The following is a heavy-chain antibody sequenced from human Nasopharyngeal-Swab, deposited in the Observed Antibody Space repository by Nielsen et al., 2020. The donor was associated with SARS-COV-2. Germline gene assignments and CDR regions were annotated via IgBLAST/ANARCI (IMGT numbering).Heavy chain of an antibody. CDR2: ISYDGSNK. D-gene: IGHD3-10*01. CDR3: AKDHYYGSGSPHY. J-gene: IGHJ4*02. V-gene: IGHV3-30*18. Sequence: GESLKISCAASGFTFSSYGMHWVRQAPGKGLEWVAVISYDGSNKYYADSVKGRFTISRDNSKNTLYLQMNSLRAEDTAVYYCAKDHYYGSGSPHYWGQGILVTVSS. CDR1: GFTFSSYG.